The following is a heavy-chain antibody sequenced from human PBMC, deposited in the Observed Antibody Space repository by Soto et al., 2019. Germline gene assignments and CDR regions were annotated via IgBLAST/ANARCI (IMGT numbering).Heavy chain of an antibody. Sequence: EVQLLESGGGLVQPGGSLRLSCAGSGFTFRAYTMAWVRQAPGKGLEWVSVIDGREGTYYAESVKGRFNISRDSSRNILLLQMNSLRAYNTAVYYCAKTGPVTARIRFAYWGQGALVTVSS. V-gene: IGHV3-23*01. CDR3: AKTGPVTARIRFAY. J-gene: IGHJ4*02. CDR1: GFTFRAYT. CDR2: IDGREGT. D-gene: IGHD2-21*02.